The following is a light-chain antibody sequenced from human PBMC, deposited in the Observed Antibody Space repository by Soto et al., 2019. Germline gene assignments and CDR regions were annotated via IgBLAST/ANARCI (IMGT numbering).Light chain of an antibody. V-gene: IGKV1-39*01. Sequence: DIQMTHSPSPLSASVGDRVTITCRASQTISTYLNWYQQKPGKAPKLLIYGVSSLQSGVPSRFSGSGSGTDFTLTISSLQPEDFGTYYCLQSFSTPRTFDQGPKVHI. J-gene: IGKJ1*01. CDR3: LQSFSTPRT. CDR2: GVS. CDR1: QTISTY.